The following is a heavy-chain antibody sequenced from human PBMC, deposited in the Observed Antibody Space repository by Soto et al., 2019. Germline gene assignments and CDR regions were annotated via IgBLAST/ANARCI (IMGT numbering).Heavy chain of an antibody. CDR2: IWSDGSTE. CDR3: ARGRIPSAIFDWFDP. Sequence: PGGSRRRSGAAGGFSFDRDGMHWVRKSPGKGLEWVAVIWSDGSTEYYADSVKGRFTISRDNSKNTMYLQMNSLRGEDTGVYYCARGRIPSAIFDWFDPWGQGTLVTVSS. D-gene: IGHD2-2*01. V-gene: IGHV3-33*01. J-gene: IGHJ5*02. CDR1: GFSFDRDG.